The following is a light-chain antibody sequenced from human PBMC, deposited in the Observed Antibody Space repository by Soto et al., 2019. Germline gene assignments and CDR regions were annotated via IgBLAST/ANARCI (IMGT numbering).Light chain of an antibody. CDR2: AAS. V-gene: IGKV1-27*01. CDR3: QKYDSAASLT. Sequence: DIQMTQSPSSLSASVGDRVTVTCRASPGISSYLAWYQQKPGKVPKLLIYAASTLQPGLPSRFSGSGFGTDFTLTISSLQPEDVATYYCQKYDSAASLTFGGGTKVEIK. CDR1: PGISSY. J-gene: IGKJ4*01.